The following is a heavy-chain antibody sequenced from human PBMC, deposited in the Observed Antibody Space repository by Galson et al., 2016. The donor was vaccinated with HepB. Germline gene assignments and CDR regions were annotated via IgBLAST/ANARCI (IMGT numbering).Heavy chain of an antibody. CDR3: AARGGYYAIYFYGMDV. CDR1: GFSFSTYA. Sequence: SLRLSCAASGFSFSTYAMYWVRQAPGKGLEWVAVISYHGRNKNHADSVKGRFTISRDNAENSVYLQMNSLTAEDSGVYYCAARGGYYAIYFYGMDVWGQGTSVTVSS. D-gene: IGHD3-3*01. CDR2: ISYHGRNK. J-gene: IGHJ6*02. V-gene: IGHV3-30*03.